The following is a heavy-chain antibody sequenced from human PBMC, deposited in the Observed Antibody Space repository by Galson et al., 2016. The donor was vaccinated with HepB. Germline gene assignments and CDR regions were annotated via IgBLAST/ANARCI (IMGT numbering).Heavy chain of an antibody. CDR3: AATTVGSGGTRRFDH. CDR1: GFTYTNYR. V-gene: IGHV3-7*02. J-gene: IGHJ4*01. Sequence: SLRLSCAAAGFTYTNYRRNWDRQTPGKGLVWVANVRPNGGEGYYVDSVKGRFTICRDNAGTSLFLQMDSLRVHDTAVYYCAATTVGSGGTRRFDHWGHGILVTVSS. D-gene: IGHD4-11*01. CDR2: VRPNGGEG.